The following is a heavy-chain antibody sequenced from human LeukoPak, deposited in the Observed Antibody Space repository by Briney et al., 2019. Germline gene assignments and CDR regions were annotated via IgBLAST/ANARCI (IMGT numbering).Heavy chain of an antibody. CDR2: ISAYNGNT. Sequence: GASVKVSCKASGYTFTSYGISWVRQAPGQGLEWMGWISAYNGNTNYAQKLQGRVTMTTDTSTSTAYMELRGLRSDDTAVYYCASIDDFWSGYYSDYWGQGTLVTVSS. CDR3: ASIDDFWSGYYSDY. D-gene: IGHD3-3*01. J-gene: IGHJ4*02. V-gene: IGHV1-18*01. CDR1: GYTFTSYG.